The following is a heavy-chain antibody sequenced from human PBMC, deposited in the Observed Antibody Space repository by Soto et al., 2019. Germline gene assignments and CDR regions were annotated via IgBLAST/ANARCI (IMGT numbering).Heavy chain of an antibody. V-gene: IGHV3-23*01. Sequence: GGSLILSCAASGFTFSSHAMSWVRQAPGKGLEWVSSTIDSGGRSYHADSVRGRFTISRDNSKNTLYLQMNSLRADDTAIYYCAKDKMEQWLVGGYYDYWGQGALVTVSS. CDR1: GFTFSSHA. D-gene: IGHD6-19*01. J-gene: IGHJ4*02. CDR2: TIDSGGRS. CDR3: AKDKMEQWLVGGYYDY.